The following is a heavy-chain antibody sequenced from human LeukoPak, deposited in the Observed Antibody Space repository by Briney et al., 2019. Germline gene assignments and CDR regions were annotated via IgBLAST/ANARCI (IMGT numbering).Heavy chain of an antibody. J-gene: IGHJ6*03. Sequence: SVKVSCKASGGTFSSYAISWVRQAPGPGLEWMGGIIPIFGTANYAQKFQGRVTITTDESTSTAYMELSSLRSEDTAVYYCARSGVVPAAIGGYYYYYYYMDVWGKGTTVTVSS. CDR1: GGTFSSYA. V-gene: IGHV1-69*05. D-gene: IGHD2-2*01. CDR3: ARSGVVPAAIGGYYYYYYYMDV. CDR2: IIPIFGTA.